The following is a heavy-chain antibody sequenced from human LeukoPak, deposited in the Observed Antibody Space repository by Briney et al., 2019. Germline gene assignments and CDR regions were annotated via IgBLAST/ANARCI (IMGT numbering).Heavy chain of an antibody. CDR2: INPNSGGT. CDR1: GYTFPGYY. J-gene: IGHJ5*02. D-gene: IGHD2-15*01. CDR3: ARITGYCSGGSCGANWFDP. Sequence: GASVKVSCKASGYTFPGYYMHWVRQAPGQGVGGRGWINPNSGGTNYAQKSQGRVTMTRDTSISTAYMELSRLRSDDTAVYYCARITGYCSGGSCGANWFDPWGQGTLVTVSS. V-gene: IGHV1-2*02.